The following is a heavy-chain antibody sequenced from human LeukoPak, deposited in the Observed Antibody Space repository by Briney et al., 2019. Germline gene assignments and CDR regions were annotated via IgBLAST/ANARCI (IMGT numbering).Heavy chain of an antibody. D-gene: IGHD1-1*01. CDR2: ISGSGGST. CDR3: ARVQSDNYSAFDI. J-gene: IGHJ3*02. Sequence: GGSLRLSCAASGFTFSSYGMSWVRQAPGKGLEWVSAISGSGGSTYYADSVKGRFTISRDNAKNSLYLQMNSLRAEDTAVYYCARVQSDNYSAFDIWGQGTMVTVSS. CDR1: GFTFSSYG. V-gene: IGHV3-23*01.